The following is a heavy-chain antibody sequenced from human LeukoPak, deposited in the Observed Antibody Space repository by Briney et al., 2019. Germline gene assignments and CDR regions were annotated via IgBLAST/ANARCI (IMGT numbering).Heavy chain of an antibody. V-gene: IGHV4-39*07. J-gene: IGHJ4*02. Sequence: PSETLSLTCAVSGGPIISTNYYWRWIRQPPGKGLAWIGVIYHGGNTYFSPALKSRVTTSIDTSKSQFSLKLSSVTAADTAVYYCARDEVLPDFFDSSGGFDYWGQGTLVTVSS. CDR2: IYHGGNT. D-gene: IGHD3-22*01. CDR3: ARDEVLPDFFDSSGGFDY. CDR1: GGPIISTNYY.